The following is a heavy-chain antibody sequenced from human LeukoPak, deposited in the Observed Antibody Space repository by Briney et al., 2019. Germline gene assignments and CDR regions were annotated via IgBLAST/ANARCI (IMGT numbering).Heavy chain of an antibody. J-gene: IGHJ4*02. CDR1: SDSFSSSTYY. CDR2: IYYSGST. D-gene: IGHD2/OR15-2a*01. CDR3: AASLEGTYLGFGY. Sequence: SETLSLTCIVSSDSFSSSTYYWGWIRQPPGKGLEWIGTIYYSGSTYYNPSLKSRVTISVDTSKNHFSLKLSSVIAADSAMYYCAASLEGTYLGFGYWGQGNLVTVSS. V-gene: IGHV4-39*02.